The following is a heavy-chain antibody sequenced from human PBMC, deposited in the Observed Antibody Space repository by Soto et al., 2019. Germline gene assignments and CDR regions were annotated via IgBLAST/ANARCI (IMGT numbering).Heavy chain of an antibody. CDR2: IKPGGSDL. J-gene: IGHJ4*02. Sequence: GESLTISCKGVGYRLDAAWIGWVRQMPGKGLEWMGIIKPGGSDLRYSPSFRGQVTISADAAVNTAYLQWDSLKASDTAMYYCARQITYIGDFLGQGTLGAVSS. V-gene: IGHV5-51*01. D-gene: IGHD3-10*01. CDR1: GYRLDAAW. CDR3: ARQITYIGDF.